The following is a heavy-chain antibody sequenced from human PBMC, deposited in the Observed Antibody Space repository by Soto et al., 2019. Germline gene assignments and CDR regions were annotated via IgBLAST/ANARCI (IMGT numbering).Heavy chain of an antibody. J-gene: IGHJ4*02. CDR2: VSGGGGST. V-gene: IGHV3-23*01. CDR1: GFTFNKYA. Sequence: EVQLLESGGGLVQPGGSLRLSCAASGFTFNKYAMNWVRQAPGKGLEWVSVVSGGGGSTYYGDSVKGRFTISRDNSKNTLYLQMNSLRAEDTAIYYCAKGITGSPPRRGCNYWGQGTVVTVSS. CDR3: AKGITGSPPRRGCNY. D-gene: IGHD1-20*01.